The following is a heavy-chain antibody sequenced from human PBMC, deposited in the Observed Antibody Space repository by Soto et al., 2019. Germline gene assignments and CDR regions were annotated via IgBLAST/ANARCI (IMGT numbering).Heavy chain of an antibody. CDR3: ARRGLWFGELPFDY. Sequence: VQLVESGGGLVQPGGSLRLSCAASGFTFSSYWMHWVRQAPGKGLVWVSRINSDGSSTSYADSVKGRFTISRDNAKNTLYLQMNSLRAEDTAVYYCARRGLWFGELPFDYWGQGTLVTVSS. D-gene: IGHD3-10*01. CDR1: GFTFSSYW. V-gene: IGHV3-74*01. CDR2: INSDGSST. J-gene: IGHJ4*02.